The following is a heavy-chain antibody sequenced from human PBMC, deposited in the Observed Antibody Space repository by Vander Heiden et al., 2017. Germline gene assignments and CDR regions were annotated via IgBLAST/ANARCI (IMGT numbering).Heavy chain of an antibody. V-gene: IGHV3-9*01. CDR2: ISWNSGSI. CDR1: GFTFDVYA. CDR3: AKGAYYDILTGSHDY. J-gene: IGHJ4*02. D-gene: IGHD3-9*01. Sequence: GLVQPGRSLRLPCAASGFTFDVYAMHWVRPAPGKGLEWVSGISWNSGSIGYADSVKGRFTISRDNAKNSLYLQMNSLRAEDTALYYCAKGAYYDILTGSHDYWGQGTLVTVSS.